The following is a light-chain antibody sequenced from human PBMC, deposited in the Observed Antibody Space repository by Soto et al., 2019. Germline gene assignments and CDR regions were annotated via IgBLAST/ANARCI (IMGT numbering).Light chain of an antibody. CDR2: EVS. J-gene: IGLJ3*02. V-gene: IGLV2-14*01. CDR3: SSYTTSNTWL. CDR1: TSDVGGFDS. Sequence: QSVLTQPASVSGSPGQSITISCTATTSDVGGFDSVSWYQQHPGTAPRVIIYEVSSRPSGVSYRFSGSKSANTASLTISGLQADDEADYYCSSYTTSNTWLFGGGTKLTVL.